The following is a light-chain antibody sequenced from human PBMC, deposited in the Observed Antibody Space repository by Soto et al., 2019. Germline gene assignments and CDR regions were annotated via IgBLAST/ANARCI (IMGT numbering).Light chain of an antibody. V-gene: IGLV1-40*01. CDR2: GNS. Sequence: QSVLTQPPSVSGAPGQRVTISCTGGSSNIGAGYDVHWYQQLPGTAPKLLIYGNSNRPSGVPDRFSGSKSGTSASLAITGLQAEDEADYYCQSYDSSLSGSYVFGTGTEVTVL. CDR1: SSNIGAGYD. CDR3: QSYDSSLSGSYV. J-gene: IGLJ1*01.